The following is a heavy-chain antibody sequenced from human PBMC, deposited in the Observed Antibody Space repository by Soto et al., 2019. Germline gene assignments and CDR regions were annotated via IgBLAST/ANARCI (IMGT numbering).Heavy chain of an antibody. V-gene: IGHV1-3*01. CDR1: GYTFTSYA. D-gene: IGHD3-10*01. J-gene: IGHJ5*02. CDR2: INAGNGNT. CDR3: ARDKAVLVRGVIIRPFSFDP. Sequence: GASVKVSCKASGYTFTSYAMHWVRKAPGQRLEWMGWINAGNGNTKYSQKFQGRVTITRDTSASTAYMELSSLRSEDTAVYYCARDKAVLVRGVIIRPFSFDPWGQGTLVTVSS.